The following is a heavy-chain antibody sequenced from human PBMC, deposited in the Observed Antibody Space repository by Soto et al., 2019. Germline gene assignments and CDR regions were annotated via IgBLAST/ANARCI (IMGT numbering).Heavy chain of an antibody. CDR2: TYHSGST. CDR1: GGSISSSNW. V-gene: IGHV4-4*02. J-gene: IGHJ6*02. CDR3: ARVSGSYYYGMDV. Sequence: QVQLQEPGPGLVKPSGTLSLTCAVSGGSISSSNWWSWVRQPPGKGLEWIGETYHSGSTNYNPSLKSRVTISVDKSKKQFSLKLSSVTAADTAVYYCARVSGSYYYGMDVWGQGTTVTVSS. D-gene: IGHD1-26*01.